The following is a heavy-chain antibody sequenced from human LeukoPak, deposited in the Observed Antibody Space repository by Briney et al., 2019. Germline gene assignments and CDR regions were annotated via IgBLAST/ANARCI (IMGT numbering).Heavy chain of an antibody. CDR1: GYTFTGYY. Sequence: GASVKVSCKASGYTFTGYYMHWVRQAPGQGLEWMGWINPNSGAINYAQKFQGRVTLTRDTSISTAYMELSRLTSGDTAVYYCARDPKSQLLLDYWGQGTLVTVSS. J-gene: IGHJ4*02. D-gene: IGHD2-2*01. CDR2: INPNSGAI. CDR3: ARDPKSQLLLDY. V-gene: IGHV1-2*02.